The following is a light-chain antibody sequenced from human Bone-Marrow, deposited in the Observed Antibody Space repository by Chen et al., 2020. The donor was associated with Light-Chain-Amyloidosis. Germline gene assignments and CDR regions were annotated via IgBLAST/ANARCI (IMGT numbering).Light chain of an antibody. J-gene: IGLJ2*01. Sequence: SHELTQPPSVSVSPGQTARTPCSGDDLPTKYAYGYQQKPGQAPVLVIHRDTERPSGISERFSGSSSGTTATLTISGVQAEDEADYHCQSADSSGTYEVIFGGGTKLTVL. CDR1: DLPTKY. V-gene: IGLV3-25*03. CDR3: QSADSSGTYEVI. CDR2: RDT.